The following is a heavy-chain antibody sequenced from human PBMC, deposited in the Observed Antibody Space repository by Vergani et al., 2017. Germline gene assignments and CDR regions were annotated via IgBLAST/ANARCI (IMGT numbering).Heavy chain of an antibody. CDR2: ISWNSGAV. V-gene: IGHV3-9*01. D-gene: IGHD1-26*01. Sequence: VQLVESGGGVVQPGRSLRLSCEASGITFWKFGMHWVRQGPGKGLEWVSGISWNSGAVDYVDSVKGRFTISRDNAKNSLYMQMNSLRAEDTAVYYCARERLLVWDFDQWGQGTLVTVSS. CDR3: ARERLLVWDFDQ. CDR1: GITFWKFG. J-gene: IGHJ4*02.